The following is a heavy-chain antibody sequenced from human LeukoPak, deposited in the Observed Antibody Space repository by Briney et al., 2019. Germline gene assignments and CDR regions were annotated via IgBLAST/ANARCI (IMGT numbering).Heavy chain of an antibody. Sequence: GSLRLSCAASGFTFSSYGMHWVRQAPGKGLEWVSYISSSSSTIYYADSVKGRFTISRDNSKNTLYLQMNSLRAEDTAVYYCAKGDYYGSGSFDYWGQGTLVTVSS. J-gene: IGHJ4*02. D-gene: IGHD3-10*01. CDR2: ISSSSSTI. V-gene: IGHV3-48*01. CDR3: AKGDYYGSGSFDY. CDR1: GFTFSSYG.